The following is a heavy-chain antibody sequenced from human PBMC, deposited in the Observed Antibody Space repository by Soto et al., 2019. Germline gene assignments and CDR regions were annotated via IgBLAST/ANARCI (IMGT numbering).Heavy chain of an antibody. J-gene: IGHJ4*02. V-gene: IGHV1-24*01. CDR3: ATVVGTYSSSWYYFDY. Sequence: ASVKVSCKVSGYTLTELSMHWVRQAPGKGLEWMGGFDPEDGETIYAQKFQGRVTMTEDTSTDTAYMELSSLRSEDTAVYYCATVVGTYSSSWYYFDYWGQGTLVTGSS. D-gene: IGHD6-13*01. CDR2: FDPEDGET. CDR1: GYTLTELS.